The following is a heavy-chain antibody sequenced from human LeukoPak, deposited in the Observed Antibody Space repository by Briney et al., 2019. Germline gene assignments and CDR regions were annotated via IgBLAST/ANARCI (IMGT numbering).Heavy chain of an antibody. Sequence: PGGSLRLSCAASGFVFSTFAIHWVRQAPEKGLEYVSGISGNGGYTDYANSVKGRFTISRDNFKNTLYLQMGSLRAEDMAVYYCARDLFSGAEMATFDYWGRGSLVTVSS. CDR2: ISGNGGYT. CDR3: ARDLFSGAEMATFDY. J-gene: IGHJ4*02. V-gene: IGHV3-64*01. CDR1: GFVFSTFA. D-gene: IGHD5-24*01.